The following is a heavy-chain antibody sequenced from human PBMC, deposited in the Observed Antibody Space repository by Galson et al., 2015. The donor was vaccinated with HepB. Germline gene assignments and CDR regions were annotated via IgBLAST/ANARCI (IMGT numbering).Heavy chain of an antibody. CDR3: ARGGYCSGGSCYLMDDAFDI. Sequence: SLRLSCAASGFTFSSYAMHWVRQAPGKGLEWVAVISYDGSNKYYADSVKGRFTISRDNSKNTLYLQMNSLRAEDTAVYYCARGGYCSGGSCYLMDDAFDIWGQGTMVTVSS. CDR2: ISYDGSNK. CDR1: GFTFSSYA. V-gene: IGHV3-30-3*01. J-gene: IGHJ3*02. D-gene: IGHD2-15*01.